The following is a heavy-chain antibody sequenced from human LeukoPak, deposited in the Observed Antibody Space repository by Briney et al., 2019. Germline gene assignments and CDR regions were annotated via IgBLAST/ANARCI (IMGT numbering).Heavy chain of an antibody. J-gene: IGHJ4*02. CDR2: IYHSGST. D-gene: IGHD3-3*01. CDR3: ARDKTFEVVNFFDS. V-gene: IGHV4-38-2*02. Sequence: SETLSLTCTVSGYSISSGYYWGWIRQPPGKGLEWIGSIYHSGSTYYNVSLKSRVTISVDTSKNQFSLKMTSVTAADTAVYFCARDKTFEVVNFFDSWGQGTLVTVSS. CDR1: GYSISSGYY.